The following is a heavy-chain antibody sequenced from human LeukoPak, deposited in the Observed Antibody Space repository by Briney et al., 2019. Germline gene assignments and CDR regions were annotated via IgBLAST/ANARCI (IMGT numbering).Heavy chain of an antibody. CDR1: GGSISGYY. D-gene: IGHD5-18*01. V-gene: IGHV4-59*01. CDR3: ARGHVAYSYGYTAVAAQDGFDI. Sequence: SETLSLTCTVSGGSISGYYWSWIRQPPGKGLEWIGYIYSSGSTYYNPSLKSRVTILVDTSKNQFSLKLSSVTAADTAVYYRARGHVAYSYGYTAVAAQDGFDIWGQGTMVTVSS. CDR2: IYSSGST. J-gene: IGHJ3*02.